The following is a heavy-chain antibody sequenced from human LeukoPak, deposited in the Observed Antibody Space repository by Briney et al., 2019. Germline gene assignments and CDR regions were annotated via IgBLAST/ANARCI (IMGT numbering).Heavy chain of an antibody. V-gene: IGHV3-48*03. CDR1: GFILSSYE. CDR3: ARRLFTGGSY. D-gene: IGHD2-8*02. J-gene: IGHJ4*02. Sequence: GGSLRLSCAASGFILSSYEMNWVRRAPGKGLEWVSYISSSGSTIYYADSVKGRFTISRDNAKNSLYLQMNSLRAEDTAVYYCARRLFTGGSYWGQGTLVTVSS. CDR2: ISSSGSTI.